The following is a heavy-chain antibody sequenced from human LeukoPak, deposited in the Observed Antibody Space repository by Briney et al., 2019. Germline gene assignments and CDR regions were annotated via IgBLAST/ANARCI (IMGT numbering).Heavy chain of an antibody. CDR3: ARDKDQQLVLGGMDV. CDR1: GFTFSSYG. Sequence: PGESLRLSCAASGFTFSSYGMHWVRQAPGKGLEWVAVIWYDGSNKYYADSVKGRFTISRDNSKNTLYLQMNSLRAEDTAVYYCARDKDQQLVLGGMDVWGQGTTVTVSS. J-gene: IGHJ6*02. CDR2: IWYDGSNK. D-gene: IGHD6-13*01. V-gene: IGHV3-33*01.